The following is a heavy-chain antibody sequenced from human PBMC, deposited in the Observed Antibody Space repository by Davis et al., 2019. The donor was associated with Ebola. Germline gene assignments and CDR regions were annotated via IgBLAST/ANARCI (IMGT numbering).Heavy chain of an antibody. CDR3: ARGRYYGMDV. V-gene: IGHV3-23*01. J-gene: IGHJ6*02. Sequence: GESLKISCAASGFTFSTYPMNWVRQAPGRGLEWVSCIRDDGRNTYYADSVKGRFTISRDDSTSTLYLQMNSLRAEDTAVYYCARGRYYGMDVWGQGTTVTVSS. CDR2: IRDDGRNT. CDR1: GFTFSTYP.